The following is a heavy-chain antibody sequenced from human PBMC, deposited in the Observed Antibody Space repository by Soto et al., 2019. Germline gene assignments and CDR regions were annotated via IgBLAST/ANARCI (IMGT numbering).Heavy chain of an antibody. V-gene: IGHV1-18*01. CDR2: ISAYNGNT. D-gene: IGHD2-15*01. CDR3: ARVLRPDSYCSGGSCYSPFGY. CDR1: GYTFTSYG. Sequence: ASVKVSCKASGYTFTSYGISCVRQAPGQGLEWMGWISAYNGNTNYAQKLQGRVTMTTDTSTSTAYMELRSLRSDDTAVYYCARVLRPDSYCSGGSCYSPFGYWGQGTLVTVSS. J-gene: IGHJ4*02.